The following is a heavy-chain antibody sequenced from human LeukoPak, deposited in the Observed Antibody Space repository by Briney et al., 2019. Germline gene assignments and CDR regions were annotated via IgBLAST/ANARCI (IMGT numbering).Heavy chain of an antibody. Sequence: GGSLRLSCAASGFTFSSYAMHWVRQAPGKGLEWVAVISYDGSNKYYADSVKGRFTISRDNSKNTLYLQMNSLRAEDTAVYYCARSAVTTHYCYYYGMDVWGKGTTVTVSS. J-gene: IGHJ6*04. CDR2: ISYDGSNK. CDR3: ARSAVTTHYCYYYGMDV. CDR1: GFTFSSYA. D-gene: IGHD4-17*01. V-gene: IGHV3-30*04.